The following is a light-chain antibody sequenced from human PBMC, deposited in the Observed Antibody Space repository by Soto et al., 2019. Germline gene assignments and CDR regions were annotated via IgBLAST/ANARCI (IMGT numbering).Light chain of an antibody. CDR1: QSVSSSY. J-gene: IGKJ1*01. CDR2: GAS. Sequence: EIVLTQSPGTLSLSPGERATLSCRARQSVSSSYLAWYQQKPGQAPRLLIYGASSRATGIPDRFSGSGSGTDFTLTISRLEPEDFAVYYCQQYGSLPRTFGQGTKVEIK. CDR3: QQYGSLPRT. V-gene: IGKV3-20*01.